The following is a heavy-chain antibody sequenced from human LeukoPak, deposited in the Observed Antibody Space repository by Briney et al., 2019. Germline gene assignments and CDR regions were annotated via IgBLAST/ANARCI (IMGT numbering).Heavy chain of an antibody. D-gene: IGHD5-12*01. CDR1: GGSISSYY. V-gene: IGHV4-59*08. J-gene: IGHJ4*02. CDR3: ARQLGYALLG. Sequence: PSETLSLTCTVSGGSISSYYWSWIRQPPGKGLEWIGYIYYSGSTNYNPSLKSRVTISVDTSKNQFSLKLSSVTAADTAVYYCARQLGYALLGWGQGTLVTVPS. CDR2: IYYSGST.